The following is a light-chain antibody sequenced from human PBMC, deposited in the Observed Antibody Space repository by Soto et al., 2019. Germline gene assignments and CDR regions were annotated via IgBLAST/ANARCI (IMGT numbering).Light chain of an antibody. CDR1: QSVSRY. V-gene: IGKV3-11*01. Sequence: DIVLTQSQAPLSLSPGERDTLSCRASQSVSRYLAWYQQKPGQAPRLLIYDISNRATGVPARFSGSGSGIDFTLTISSLVSEDFAVYYCQHRTNWAPIHTFGPGTIVDIK. CDR3: QHRTNWAPIHT. CDR2: DIS. J-gene: IGKJ3*01.